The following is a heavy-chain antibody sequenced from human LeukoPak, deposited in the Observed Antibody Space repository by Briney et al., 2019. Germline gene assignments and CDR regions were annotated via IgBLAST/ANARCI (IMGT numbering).Heavy chain of an antibody. D-gene: IGHD3-16*02. CDR1: GFTFSSYS. J-gene: IGHJ4*02. CDR2: ITSNGGKI. V-gene: IGHV3-64*01. Sequence: TGGSLRLSCAASGFTFSSYSMHWVRQAPGKGLEYVSAITSNGGKIYYANSVKGRFTISRDNSKNTLYLQMDSLRAEDMAVYYCVRWGGRYPFDYWGQGTLVTVSS. CDR3: VRWGGRYPFDY.